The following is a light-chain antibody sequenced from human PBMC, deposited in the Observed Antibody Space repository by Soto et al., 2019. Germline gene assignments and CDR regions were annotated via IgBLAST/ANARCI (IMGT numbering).Light chain of an antibody. J-gene: IGLJ3*02. V-gene: IGLV1-36*01. CDR3: AARDDSLNGWV. CDR1: TSNIGDNA. Sequence: QSVLTQPPSVSEAPRQRVTISCSGSTSNIGDNAVNWYQQYPGKPPKLLIYYDDLLSSGVSDRFSGSKSGTSAALAISGLRSEDEADYYCAARDDSLNGWVFGGGTKLTVL. CDR2: YDD.